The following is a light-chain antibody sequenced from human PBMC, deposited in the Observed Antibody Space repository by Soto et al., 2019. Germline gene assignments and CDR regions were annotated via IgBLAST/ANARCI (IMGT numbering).Light chain of an antibody. Sequence: DIQMTQSPSTLSASLGDRVTITCRASQSISSWLAWYQQKPGKAPKLLIFDASTLERGVPSRVSGSGSGTEFTLTISTLQPDDFAVYYCQQYGSSRTFGQGTKVDIK. CDR1: QSISSW. V-gene: IGKV1-5*01. CDR3: QQYGSSRT. J-gene: IGKJ1*01. CDR2: DAS.